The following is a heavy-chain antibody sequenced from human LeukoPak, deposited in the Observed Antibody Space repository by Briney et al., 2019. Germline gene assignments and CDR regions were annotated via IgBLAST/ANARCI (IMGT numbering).Heavy chain of an antibody. V-gene: IGHV3-23*01. CDR3: AKSSGGRPGYCFDY. CDR1: GFTFSSYA. J-gene: IGHJ4*02. CDR2: ISGGGGST. Sequence: YPGGSLRLSCAASGFTFSSYAMSWVRQAPGKGLEWVSAISGGGGSTYYADSVKGRFTISRDNSKNTLYLQMNSLRAEDTAVYYCAKSSGGRPGYCFDYWGQGTLVTVSS. D-gene: IGHD4-23*01.